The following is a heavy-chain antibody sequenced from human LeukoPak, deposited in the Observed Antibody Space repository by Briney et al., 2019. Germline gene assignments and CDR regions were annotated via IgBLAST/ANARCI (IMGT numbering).Heavy chain of an antibody. CDR2: ISAYNGNT. Sequence: ASVKVSCKASGGTFSSYAISWVRQAPGQGLEWMGWISAYNGNTNYAQKLQGRVTMTTDTSTSTAYMELRSLRSDDTAVYYCGKVRRHLSTIDNWGQGTLVTVSS. J-gene: IGHJ4*02. CDR3: GKVRRHLSTIDN. D-gene: IGHD3-10*01. CDR1: GGTFSSYA. V-gene: IGHV1-18*01.